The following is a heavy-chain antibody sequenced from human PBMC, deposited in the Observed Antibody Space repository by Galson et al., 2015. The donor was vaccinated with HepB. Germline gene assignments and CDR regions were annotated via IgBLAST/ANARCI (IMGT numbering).Heavy chain of an antibody. CDR2: IRSKAYGGTT. J-gene: IGHJ4*02. D-gene: IGHD4-17*01. V-gene: IGHV3-49*03. CDR3: TRDHMLLKFYGDYEVGYFDY. Sequence: SLRLSCAASGFTFGDYAMSWFRQAPGKGLEWVGFIRSKAYGGTTEYAASVKGRFTISRDDSKSIAYLQMNSLKTEDTAVYYCTRDHMLLKFYGDYEVGYFDYWGQGTLVTVSS. CDR1: GFTFGDYA.